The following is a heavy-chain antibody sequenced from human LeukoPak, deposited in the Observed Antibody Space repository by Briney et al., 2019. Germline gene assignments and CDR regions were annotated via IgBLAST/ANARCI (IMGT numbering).Heavy chain of an antibody. J-gene: IGHJ3*02. V-gene: IGHV3-23*01. CDR3: AKFIGYCGGDCYSGLNDAFDI. CDR1: GFTVSSNY. Sequence: GGSLRLSCAASGFTVSSNYMSWVRQAPGKGLEWVSAISGSGGSTYYADSVKGRFTISRDNSKNTLYLQMNSLRAEDTAVYYCAKFIGYCGGDCYSGLNDAFDIWGQGTMVTVSS. CDR2: ISGSGGST. D-gene: IGHD2-21*02.